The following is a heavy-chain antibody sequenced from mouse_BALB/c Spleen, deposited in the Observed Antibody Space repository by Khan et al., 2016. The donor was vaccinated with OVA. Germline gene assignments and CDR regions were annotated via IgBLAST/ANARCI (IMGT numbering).Heavy chain of an antibody. Sequence: QVRLQQSGAELARPGASVKMSCKASGYTFTSYTIHWIQQRPGQGLEWIGYINPSSGYTNYNQKFKDKATLTEDKSSTKYYMQLSSLTSYDSAVYYCARDGAYYRNDGWFAYWCQGTLVTVSA. CDR2: INPSSGYT. CDR1: GYTFTSYT. CDR3: ARDGAYYRNDGWFAY. D-gene: IGHD2-14*01. J-gene: IGHJ3*01. V-gene: IGHV1-4*01.